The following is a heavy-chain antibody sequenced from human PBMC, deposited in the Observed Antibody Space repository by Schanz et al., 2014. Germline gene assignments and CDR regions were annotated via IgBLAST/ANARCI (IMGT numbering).Heavy chain of an antibody. D-gene: IGHD2-15*01. CDR3: XKDMANEFGGKPQDFDI. V-gene: IGHV3-33*01. CDR2: IWYDGNNK. CDR1: GFTFSSYG. J-gene: IGHJ3*02. Sequence: QVQLVESGGGVVQPGRSLRLSCAASGFTFSSYGMHWARQAPGKGLEWVAVIWYDGNNKYYADSVKGRFIISRDNSKKXXXMQINSLRDEDKXXXXXXKDMANEFGGKPQDFDIWGQGTLVTVSS.